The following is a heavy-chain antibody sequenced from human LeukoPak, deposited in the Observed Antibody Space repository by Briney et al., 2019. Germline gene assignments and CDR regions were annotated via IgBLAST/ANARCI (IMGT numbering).Heavy chain of an antibody. CDR3: TRHPAKTYSSSSDWFAP. Sequence: MSSETLSLTCTVSGVSISGSYWSWIRQPPGKGLEWIGYIHSSGTTNYNPSLKSRVTMSVDTSKNQFSLNLDSVTAADTAVYYCTRHPAKTYSSSSDWFAPWAREPWSPSPQ. D-gene: IGHD6-6*01. V-gene: IGHV4-4*09. J-gene: IGHJ5*02. CDR1: GVSISGSY. CDR2: IHSSGTT.